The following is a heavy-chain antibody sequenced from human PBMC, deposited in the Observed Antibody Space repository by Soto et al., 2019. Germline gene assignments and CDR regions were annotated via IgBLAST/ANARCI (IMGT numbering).Heavy chain of an antibody. CDR2: INTYNGYT. V-gene: IGHV1-18*01. CDR3: ARDLTKGFDV. J-gene: IGHJ6*02. CDR1: GYTFTSCG. Sequence: QVHLVQSGAEVKKPGASVKVSCKASGYTFTSCGISWVRQAPGQGLEWMGLINTYNGYTNYPQNFQGRVTMTTDTSTGTVYMELRSLTSDDTAVYYCARDLTKGFDVWGQGTTVTGSS. D-gene: IGHD2-8*01.